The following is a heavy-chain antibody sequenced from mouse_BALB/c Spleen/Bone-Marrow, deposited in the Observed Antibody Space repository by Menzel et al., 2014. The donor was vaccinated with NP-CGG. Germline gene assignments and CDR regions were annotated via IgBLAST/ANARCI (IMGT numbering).Heavy chain of an antibody. J-gene: IGHJ1*01. D-gene: IGHD3-1*01. CDR2: ISYSGSI. V-gene: IGHV3-2*02. Sequence: VQLKQSGPGLVKPSQSLSLTCTVTGYSITSDYVWNWIRQFPGNKLERMGYISYSGSISYNPSLKSRISITRDTSKNQVFLQLNSMTTEDAATYYCASSADWYFDVWGAGTTVTVSS. CDR3: ASSADWYFDV. CDR1: GYSITSDYV.